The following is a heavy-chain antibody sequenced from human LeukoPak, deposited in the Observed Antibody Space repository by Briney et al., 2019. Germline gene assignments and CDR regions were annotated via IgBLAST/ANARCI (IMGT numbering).Heavy chain of an antibody. CDR1: NGSMTSDSYY. D-gene: IGHD2-2*03. Sequence: PSETLSLTCSVSNGSMTSDSYYWAWVRQPPGKGLEWIGSIFYSGKTYYSAYLKSRVTVSLDTSKKNFFLRLSSVTAADTAVYFCARLWIVATWFDAWGQGALVTVSS. CDR2: IFYSGKT. J-gene: IGHJ5*02. CDR3: ARLWIVATWFDA. V-gene: IGHV4-39*02.